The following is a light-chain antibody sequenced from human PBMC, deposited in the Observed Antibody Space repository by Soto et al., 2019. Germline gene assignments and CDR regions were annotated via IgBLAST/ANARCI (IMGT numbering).Light chain of an antibody. V-gene: IGLV1-40*01. CDR2: SNS. CDR1: TSNIGAGYD. J-gene: IGLJ7*01. CDR3: QSYDRSLSAAV. Sequence: QSVLTQPPSVSGAPGQKVIISCTGSTSNIGAGYDVHWYQQLPGTAPKLLIYSNSNRPSGVPDRLSGSKSGTSASLAITGLQVEDEADYYCQSYDRSLSAAVFGGGTQLTVL.